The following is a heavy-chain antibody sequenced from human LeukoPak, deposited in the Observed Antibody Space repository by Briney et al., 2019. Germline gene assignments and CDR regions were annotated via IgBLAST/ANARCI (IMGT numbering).Heavy chain of an antibody. Sequence: GGSPRLSCAASGFTVSSNYMSWCRQAPGKGVEWVSGIYSGGSTDYADSVKGRLTISRHNSKNTLYLQMNSLSAEDTAVYYCARGRGYSAYDLSYPFDYWGQGTLVTVSS. CDR3: ARGRGYSAYDLSYPFDY. CDR2: IYSGGST. V-gene: IGHV3-66*01. J-gene: IGHJ4*02. CDR1: GFTVSSNY. D-gene: IGHD5-12*01.